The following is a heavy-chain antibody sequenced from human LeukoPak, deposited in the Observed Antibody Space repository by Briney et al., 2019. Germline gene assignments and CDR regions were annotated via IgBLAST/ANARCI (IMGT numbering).Heavy chain of an antibody. CDR2: ISSSSSTI. J-gene: IGHJ4*02. CDR3: ARERYDFWSGYYTN. D-gene: IGHD3-3*01. Sequence: GALRLSCAASGFTFSSYSMNWVRQAPGKGLEWVSYISSSSSTIYYADSVKGRFTISRDNAKNSLYLQMNSLRAEDTAVYYCARERYDFWSGYYTNWGQGTLVTVSS. CDR1: GFTFSSYS. V-gene: IGHV3-48*01.